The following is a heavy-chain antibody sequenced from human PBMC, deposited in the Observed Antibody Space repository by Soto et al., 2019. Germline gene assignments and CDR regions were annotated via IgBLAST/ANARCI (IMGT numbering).Heavy chain of an antibody. CDR2: ISYDGSNK. D-gene: IGHD2-8*01. J-gene: IGHJ4*02. CDR1: GFTFSSYG. CDR3: AKDGSVYAESAMAPMAYFDY. Sequence: QVQLVESGGGVVQPGRSLRLSCAASGFTFSSYGMHWVRQAPGKGLEWVAVISYDGSNKYYADSVKGRFTISRDNSKNTLYLQMNSLRAEDTAVYYCAKDGSVYAESAMAPMAYFDYWGQGTLVTVSS. V-gene: IGHV3-30*18.